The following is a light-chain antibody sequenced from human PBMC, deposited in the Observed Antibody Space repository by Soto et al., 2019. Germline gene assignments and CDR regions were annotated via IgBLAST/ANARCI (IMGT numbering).Light chain of an antibody. J-gene: IGKJ1*01. CDR1: QSIRTS. CDR2: EAS. V-gene: IGKV1-5*03. CDR3: QNYNGYWT. Sequence: DFQMTQSPSTLSASVGDRVTITCRASQSIRTSLAWYQQKPGKAPKALIYEASILETGVPSRFRGSGSGTQFTLTISSLQPDDLATYYCQNYNGYWTFGQGTKVDI.